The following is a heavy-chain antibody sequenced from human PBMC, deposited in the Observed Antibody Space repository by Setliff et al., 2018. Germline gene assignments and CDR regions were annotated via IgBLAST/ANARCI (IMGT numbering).Heavy chain of an antibody. Sequence: SETLSLTCAVSGASINSLSWWSWVRQPPGKGLEWIGYICYSGSTSYYNPSLKSRVTISVDTSKNQFSLKLKSVTAADTAVYYCARLESLGDLSLYGLWFDPWGQGTLVTVSS. CDR2: ICYSGST. CDR1: GASINSLSW. J-gene: IGHJ5*02. CDR3: ARLESLGDLSLYGLWFDP. D-gene: IGHD3-16*02. V-gene: IGHV4-28*01.